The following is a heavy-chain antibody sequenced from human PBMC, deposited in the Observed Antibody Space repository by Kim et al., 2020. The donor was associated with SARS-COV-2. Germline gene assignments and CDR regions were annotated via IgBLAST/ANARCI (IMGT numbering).Heavy chain of an antibody. V-gene: IGHV1-69*04. Sequence: SVKVSCKASGGTFSSYAISWVRQAPGQGLEWMGRIIPILGIANYAQKFQGRVTITADKSTSTAYMELSSLRSEDTAVYYCARAPPLLALLDNWFDPWGQGTLVTVSS. CDR3: ARAPPLLALLDNWFDP. D-gene: IGHD2-21*01. CDR1: GGTFSSYA. CDR2: IIPILGIA. J-gene: IGHJ5*02.